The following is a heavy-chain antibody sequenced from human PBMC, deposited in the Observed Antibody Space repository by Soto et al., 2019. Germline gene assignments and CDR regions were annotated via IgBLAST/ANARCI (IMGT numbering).Heavy chain of an antibody. CDR3: ARSDYGDYGYFQH. Sequence: GGSLRLSCAASGFTFSSYWMSWVRQAPGKGLEWVANIKQDGSEKYYVDSVKGRFTISRDNAKNSLYLQMNSLRAEDTAVYYCARSDYGDYGYFQHWGQGTLVTVSS. J-gene: IGHJ1*01. D-gene: IGHD4-17*01. V-gene: IGHV3-7*01. CDR2: IKQDGSEK. CDR1: GFTFSSYW.